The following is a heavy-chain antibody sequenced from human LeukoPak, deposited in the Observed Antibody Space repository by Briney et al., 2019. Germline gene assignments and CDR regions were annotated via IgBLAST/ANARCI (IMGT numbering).Heavy chain of an antibody. Sequence: GGSLRLSCAASGFTFSSYGMHWVRQAPGKGLEWVAVISYDGSNKYYADSVKGRFTISRDNSKNTLYLQMNSLRAEDTAVYYCAKADSDAYYYDSSGYRDYFDYWGQGTLVTVSS. CDR1: GFTFSSYG. V-gene: IGHV3-30*18. D-gene: IGHD3-22*01. CDR3: AKADSDAYYYDSSGYRDYFDY. CDR2: ISYDGSNK. J-gene: IGHJ4*02.